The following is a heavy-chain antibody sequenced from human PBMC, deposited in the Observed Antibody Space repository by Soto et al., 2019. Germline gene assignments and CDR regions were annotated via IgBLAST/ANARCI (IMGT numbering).Heavy chain of an antibody. J-gene: IGHJ6*02. V-gene: IGHV4-59*01. CDR3: ARVVPMGRGVDPYYYYGMDV. CDR2: IYYSGST. Sequence: PSETLSLTCTVSGGSISSYYWSWIRQPPGKGLEWIGYIYYSGSTNYNPSLKSRVTISVDTSKNQFSLKLSSVTAADTAVYYCARVVPMGRGVDPYYYYGMDVWGQGTTVTV. D-gene: IGHD2-8*02. CDR1: GGSISSYY.